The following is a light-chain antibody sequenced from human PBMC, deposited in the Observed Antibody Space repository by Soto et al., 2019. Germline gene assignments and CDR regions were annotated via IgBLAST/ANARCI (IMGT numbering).Light chain of an antibody. CDR3: QQYTNTNNPWM. CDR2: GPS. V-gene: IGKV3-15*01. J-gene: IGKJ1*01. CDR1: QSVGTN. Sequence: TVMTQSPATLSVSPGERVTLSCRASQSVGTNLAWYQQRPGQAPRLLIYGPSTRATGVPARFSGSGSGTEFTLTISSLQSDDSATYYCQQYTNTNNPWMFGQGTKVEI.